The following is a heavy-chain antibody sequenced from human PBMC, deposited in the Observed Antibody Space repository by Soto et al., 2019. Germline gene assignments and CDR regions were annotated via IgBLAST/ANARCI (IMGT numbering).Heavy chain of an antibody. CDR3: GRHVPAAGYYYGMDV. V-gene: IGHV1-69*12. D-gene: IGHD2-2*01. CDR2: IIPIVGTA. J-gene: IGHJ6*02. CDR1: GGTFSSYA. Sequence: QVQLVQSGAEVKKPGSSVKVSCKASGGTFSSYAISWVRQAPGQGLEWMGGIIPIVGTANYAQKFQGRVTITADESTSTAYMELSSMRSEDTAWYYGGRHVPAAGYYYGMDVWGQGTTVNVSS.